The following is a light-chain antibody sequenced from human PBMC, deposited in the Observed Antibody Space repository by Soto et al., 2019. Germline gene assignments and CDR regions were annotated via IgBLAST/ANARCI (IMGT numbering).Light chain of an antibody. CDR3: SPYTSSSTYV. CDR2: DVT. CDR1: SSDVCSYNY. J-gene: IGLJ1*01. Sequence: QSVLTQPASVSGSPEQSITISCTGTSSDVCSYNYVSWYQQHPGKAPKLMIYDVTNRPSGVSNRFSGSKSGNTASLTISGLQAEDEADYYCSPYTSSSTYVFGTGTKVTVL. V-gene: IGLV2-14*01.